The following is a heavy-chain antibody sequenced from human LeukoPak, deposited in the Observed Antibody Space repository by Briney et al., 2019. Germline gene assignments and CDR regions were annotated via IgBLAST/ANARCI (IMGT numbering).Heavy chain of an antibody. Sequence: GGSLRLSWAASGSAFSRYSMNWVRQAPGKGLEWVSSISYSGPHMFYADSVRGRFTISRDNAENSLFLQMNSLRAEDTAVYFCASDDYRDEGIDSWGQGTLVTVSS. D-gene: IGHD4-17*01. CDR2: ISYSGPHM. CDR3: ASDDYRDEGIDS. CDR1: GSAFSRYS. V-gene: IGHV3-21*01. J-gene: IGHJ4*02.